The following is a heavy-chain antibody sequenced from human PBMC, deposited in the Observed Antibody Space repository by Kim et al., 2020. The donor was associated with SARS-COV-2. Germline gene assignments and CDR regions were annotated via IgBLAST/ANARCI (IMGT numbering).Heavy chain of an antibody. V-gene: IGHV1-3*01. CDR1: GYTFTSYA. CDR2: INAGNGNT. CDR3: ARDGPLWFGELLYGWFDP. Sequence: ASVKVSCKASGYTFTSYAMHWVRQAPGQRLEWMGWINAGNGNTKYSQKFQGRVTITRDTSASTAYMELSSLRSEDTAVYYCARDGPLWFGELLYGWFDPWGQGTLVTVSS. J-gene: IGHJ5*02. D-gene: IGHD3-10*01.